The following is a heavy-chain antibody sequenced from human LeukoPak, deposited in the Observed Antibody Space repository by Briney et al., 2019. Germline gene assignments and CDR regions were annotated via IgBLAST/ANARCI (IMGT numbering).Heavy chain of an antibody. J-gene: IGHJ6*03. Sequence: KPGGSLRLSXAASGFTFSSYSMNWVRQAPGKGLEWVSSISSSSSYIYYADSVKGRFTISRDNAKNSLYLQMNSLRAEDTAVYYCARVSIGGYDWYYYYYMDVWGKGTTVTVSS. CDR1: GFTFSSYS. CDR3: ARVSIGGYDWYYYYYMDV. D-gene: IGHD5-12*01. CDR2: ISSSSSYI. V-gene: IGHV3-21*01.